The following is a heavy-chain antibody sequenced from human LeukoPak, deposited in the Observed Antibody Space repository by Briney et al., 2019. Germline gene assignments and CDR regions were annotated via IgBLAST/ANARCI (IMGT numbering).Heavy chain of an antibody. V-gene: IGHV4-38-2*02. CDR2: IYHSGST. D-gene: IGHD3-9*01. CDR3: ARNSPHVLRYFDWSY. CDR1: GYSISSGYY. Sequence: SETLSLTCTVSGYSISSGYYWGWIRQPPGKGLEWIGSIYHSGSTYYNPSLKSRVTISVDTSKNQFSLKLSSVTAADTAVYYCARNSPHVLRYFDWSYWGQGTLVTVSS. J-gene: IGHJ4*02.